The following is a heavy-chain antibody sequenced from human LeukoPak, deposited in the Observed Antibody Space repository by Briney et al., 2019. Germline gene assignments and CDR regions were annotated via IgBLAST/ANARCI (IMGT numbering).Heavy chain of an antibody. D-gene: IGHD3-10*01. CDR1: GCTFSSYA. V-gene: IGHV3-23*01. CDR3: AKEGLDYYGSGSLDY. CDR2: ISGSGGST. Sequence: PGGSLRLSCAASGCTFSSYAMSWVRQAPGKGLEWVSAISGSGGSTYYADSVKGRFTISRDNSKNTLYLQMNSLRAEDTAVYYCAKEGLDYYGSGSLDYWGQGTLVTVSS. J-gene: IGHJ4*02.